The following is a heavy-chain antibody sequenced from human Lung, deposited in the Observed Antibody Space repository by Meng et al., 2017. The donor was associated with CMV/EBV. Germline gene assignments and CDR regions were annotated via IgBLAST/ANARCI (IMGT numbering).Heavy chain of an antibody. CDR1: GFTFSTYA. V-gene: IGHV3-23*01. J-gene: IGHJ6*01. CDR3: AKRLPYYGRDV. Sequence: GGSLRLSCATSGFTFSTYAMNWVRQAPGKGLEWVSTINSGSRGTIFYANSVRGRFTISRDDSRNTLYLQMISLRAEDTAIYYCAKRLPYYGRDVWGQGTAVTGSS. CDR2: INSGSRGTI. D-gene: IGHD2-15*01.